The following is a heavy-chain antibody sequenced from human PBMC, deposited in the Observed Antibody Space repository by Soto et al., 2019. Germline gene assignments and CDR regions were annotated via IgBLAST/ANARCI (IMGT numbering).Heavy chain of an antibody. D-gene: IGHD2-2*01. Sequence: SCPTLVNPTQTLTLTCTFSGFSLSTSGVGVGWIRQPPGRALEWLALIYWDDDKRYSPSLKSRLTITKDTSKNQVVLTMTNMDPVDIATYYCAHSRDAVVVPAAMLEWFDPWGQGTLVTVSS. CDR3: AHSRDAVVVPAAMLEWFDP. J-gene: IGHJ5*02. V-gene: IGHV2-5*02. CDR2: IYWDDDK. CDR1: GFSLSTSGVG.